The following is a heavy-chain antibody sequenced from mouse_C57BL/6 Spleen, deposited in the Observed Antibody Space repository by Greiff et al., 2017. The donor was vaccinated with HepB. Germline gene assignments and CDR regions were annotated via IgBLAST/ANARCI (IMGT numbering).Heavy chain of an antibody. CDR3: ARDKINWDGYYFDY. D-gene: IGHD4-1*01. Sequence: DVQLVESGGGLVKPGGSLKLSCAASGFTFSSYTMSWVRQTPEKRLEWVATISGGGGNTYYPDSVKGRFTISRDNAKNTLYLQMSSLRSEDTALYYCARDKINWDGYYFDYWGQGTTLTVSS. CDR2: ISGGGGNT. CDR1: GFTFSSYT. J-gene: IGHJ2*01. V-gene: IGHV5-9*01.